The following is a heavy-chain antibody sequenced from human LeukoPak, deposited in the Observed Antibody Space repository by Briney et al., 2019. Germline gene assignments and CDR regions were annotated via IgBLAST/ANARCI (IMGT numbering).Heavy chain of an antibody. Sequence: SKTLSLTCTVSGGSISSGDYYWSWIRQPPGKGLEWIGYIYYSGSTYYNPSLKSRVTISVDTSKNQFSLKLSSVTAADAAVYYCARALDYYDSSGERAYYFDYWGQGTLVTVSS. D-gene: IGHD3-22*01. J-gene: IGHJ4*02. CDR3: ARALDYYDSSGERAYYFDY. V-gene: IGHV4-30-4*01. CDR2: IYYSGST. CDR1: GGSISSGDYY.